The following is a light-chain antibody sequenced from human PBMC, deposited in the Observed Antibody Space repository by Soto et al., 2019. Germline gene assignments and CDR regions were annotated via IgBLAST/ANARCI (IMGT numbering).Light chain of an antibody. J-gene: IGKJ5*01. Sequence: DILMTQSPAFLAVSLGERATINCRASQSVSSSNLAWYQQKRGQAPRLLIYGASSRATGIPDRFSGSGSGTDFSLTISSLEAEDFAVYYCQQYGSSPITFGQGTRLEI. V-gene: IGKV3-20*01. CDR3: QQYGSSPIT. CDR1: QSVSSSN. CDR2: GAS.